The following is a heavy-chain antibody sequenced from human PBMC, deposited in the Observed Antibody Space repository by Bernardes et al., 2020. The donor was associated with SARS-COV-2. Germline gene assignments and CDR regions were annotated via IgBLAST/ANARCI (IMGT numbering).Heavy chain of an antibody. CDR2: IKGDGSQR. J-gene: IGHJ6*02. V-gene: IGHV3-7*03. CDR3: ARSAGMDV. CDR1: GFTFSSYG. Sequence: GGTLRLTCADSGFTFSSYGKSWVRQAPGKGLEWVANIKGDGSQRSSVDSVRGRFTISRDNAKNLLYLQMNSLRAEDTAVFYCARSAGMDVWGQGTMVTVSS.